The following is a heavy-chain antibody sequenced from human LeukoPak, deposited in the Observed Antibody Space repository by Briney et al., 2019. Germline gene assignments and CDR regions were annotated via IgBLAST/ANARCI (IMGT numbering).Heavy chain of an antibody. J-gene: IGHJ5*02. CDR3: ASPAVAGTTGWFDP. CDR1: GGTFSSYA. Sequence: SVKVSCKASGGTFSSYAISWVRQSPGQGLEWMGGIIPIFGTANYAQKFQGRVTITADKSTSTAYMELSSLRSEDTAVYYCASPAVAGTTGWFDPWGQGTLVTVSS. CDR2: IIPIFGTA. V-gene: IGHV1-69*06. D-gene: IGHD6-19*01.